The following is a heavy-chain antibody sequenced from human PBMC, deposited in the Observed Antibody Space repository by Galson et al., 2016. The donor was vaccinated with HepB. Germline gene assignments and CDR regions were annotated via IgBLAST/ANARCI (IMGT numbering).Heavy chain of an antibody. D-gene: IGHD2-8*01. CDR2: ISYNI. CDR3: ARDNCINAICYTGWFDS. CDR1: GFTFSTCN. J-gene: IGHJ5*01. Sequence: SLRLSCAASGFTFSTCNMNWVRQAPGKGLEWVSSISYNIYYADSVRGRFTISRDNAKNSLFLQMNSLRVEDTAVYYCARDNCINAICYTGWFDSWGQGTLVTVSA. V-gene: IGHV3-21*01.